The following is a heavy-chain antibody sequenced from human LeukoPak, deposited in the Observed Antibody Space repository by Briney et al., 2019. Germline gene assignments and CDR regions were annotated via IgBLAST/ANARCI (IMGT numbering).Heavy chain of an antibody. D-gene: IGHD6-13*01. J-gene: IGHJ4*02. Sequence: GGSLRLSCAASGFTFSTYGMNWVRQAPGKGLEWVSALTDTGGNTYYADSVQDRFTISRDNSKNTLYLQMSSLRAEDTAIYYCVKRSAYSSSSPHFDYWGQGTLVTVSS. CDR1: GFTFSTYG. CDR2: LTDTGGNT. V-gene: IGHV3-23*01. CDR3: VKRSAYSSSSPHFDY.